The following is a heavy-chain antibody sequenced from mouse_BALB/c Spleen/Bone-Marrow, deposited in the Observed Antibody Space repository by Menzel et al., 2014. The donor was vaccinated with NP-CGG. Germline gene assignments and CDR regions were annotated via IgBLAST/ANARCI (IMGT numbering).Heavy chain of an antibody. CDR3: ARDDYAY. V-gene: IGHV1-7*01. J-gene: IGHJ3*01. Sequence: QVQLQQPGAELAKPGASVKMSCKASGYTFTSYWMHWVKQRPGQGLEWIGYIYPSTGYTEYNQKFKDKVTLTADKSSSTAYMQLSSLTSEDSAVSYCARDDYAYWGQGTLVTVSA. D-gene: IGHD2-4*01. CDR1: GYTFTSYW. CDR2: IYPSTGYT.